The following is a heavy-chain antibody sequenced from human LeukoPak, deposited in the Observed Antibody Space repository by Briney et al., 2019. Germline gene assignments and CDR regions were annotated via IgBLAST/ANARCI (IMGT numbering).Heavy chain of an antibody. CDR2: IYPGDSDT. Sequence: GESLKISCKGSGYSFTSYWIGWVRQLPGKGLEWLGIIYPGDSDTRYSPSFQGQVTISADKSISTAYLQWSSLKASDTAMYYCATPYPREYCSTTTCYFNYWGQGTLVTLSS. D-gene: IGHD2-2*01. J-gene: IGHJ4*02. V-gene: IGHV5-51*01. CDR1: GYSFTSYW. CDR3: ATPYPREYCSTTTCYFNY.